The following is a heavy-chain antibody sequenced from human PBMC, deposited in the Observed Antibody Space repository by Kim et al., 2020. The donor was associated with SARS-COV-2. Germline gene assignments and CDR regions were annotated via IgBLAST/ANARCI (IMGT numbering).Heavy chain of an antibody. CDR3: ARDRYSGPPNY. D-gene: IGHD5-12*01. CDR1: GGSVSSGSYY. J-gene: IGHJ4*02. CDR2: IYYSGST. Sequence: SETLSLTCTVSGGSVSSGSYYWSWIRQPPGKGLEWIGYIYYSGSTNYNPSLKSRVTISVDTSKNQFSLKLSSVTAADTAVYYCARDRYSGPPNYWGQGT. V-gene: IGHV4-61*01.